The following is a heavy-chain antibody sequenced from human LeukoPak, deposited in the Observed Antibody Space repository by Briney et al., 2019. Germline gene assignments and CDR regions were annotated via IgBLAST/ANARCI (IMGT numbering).Heavy chain of an antibody. J-gene: IGHJ3*02. Sequence: SETLSLTCTVSGGSISSGSYYWSWIRQPAGKGLEWIGRIYSSGSTNYNPSLKSRVTISVDTSKNQFSLKLSSVTAADTAVYYCARWQLKNDAFDIWGQGTMVTVSS. V-gene: IGHV4-61*02. CDR2: IYSSGST. CDR1: GGSISSGSYY. D-gene: IGHD1-1*01. CDR3: ARWQLKNDAFDI.